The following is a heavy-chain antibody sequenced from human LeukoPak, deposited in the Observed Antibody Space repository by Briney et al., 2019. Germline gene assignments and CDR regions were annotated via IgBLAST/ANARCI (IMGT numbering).Heavy chain of an antibody. D-gene: IGHD2-2*01. V-gene: IGHV3-11*01. CDR2: ISSSSTTI. J-gene: IGHJ6*02. CDR3: ARFGYCSSTSCFRSDYYYGMDV. Sequence: SAGTLRLSSAAYGFTCSAFHMIWLRQAPGIERVGGSYISSSSTTIYYADSVKGRFTISRDNAKNSLYLQMNSLRAEDTAVYYCARFGYCSSTSCFRSDYYYGMDVWGQGTTVTVSS. CDR1: GFTCSAFH.